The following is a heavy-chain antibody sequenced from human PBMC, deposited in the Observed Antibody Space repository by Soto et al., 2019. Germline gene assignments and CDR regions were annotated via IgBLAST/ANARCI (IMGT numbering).Heavy chain of an antibody. D-gene: IGHD6-13*01. CDR3: ARELGSSSWAFDY. CDR1: GGSISSGGYY. J-gene: IGHJ4*02. V-gene: IGHV4-31*03. Sequence: PSETLSLTCTVSGGSISSGGYYWSWIRQHPGKGLEWIGYIYYSGSTNYNPSLKSRVTISVDKSKNQFSLKLSSVTAADTAVYYCARELGSSSWAFDYWGQGTLVTVSS. CDR2: IYYSGST.